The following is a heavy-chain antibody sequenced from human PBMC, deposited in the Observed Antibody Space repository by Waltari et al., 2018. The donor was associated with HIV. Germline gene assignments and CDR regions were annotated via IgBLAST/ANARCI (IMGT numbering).Heavy chain of an antibody. V-gene: IGHV3-74*01. J-gene: IGHJ6*02. Sequence: EVQLVESGGGLVQPGGSLRLSCAASGFTFRSYWMHWVRQAPGKGLVWVSRIHSDGSSKGYADFVKGRFTISRDNAKNTLYLEMNSLRAEDTAVYYCARREATVVRGVYYYGMDVWGQGTTVTVSS. D-gene: IGHD3-10*01. CDR1: GFTFRSYW. CDR2: IHSDGSSK. CDR3: ARREATVVRGVYYYGMDV.